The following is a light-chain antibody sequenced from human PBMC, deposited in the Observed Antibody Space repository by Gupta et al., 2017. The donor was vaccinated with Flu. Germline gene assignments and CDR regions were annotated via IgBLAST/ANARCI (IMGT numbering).Light chain of an antibody. J-gene: IGKJ4*01. CDR2: SAS. V-gene: IGKV1-33*01. CDR3: QQYDNSPPVS. CDR1: QDRSKC. Sequence: DRVTNTCQVSQDRSKCLNWYQKKPGQAPQLLIYSASNLLSGVPSRFSGSGSGTDFTLTIRSVQAEDVATYYCQQYDNSPPVSFGGGTKVEI.